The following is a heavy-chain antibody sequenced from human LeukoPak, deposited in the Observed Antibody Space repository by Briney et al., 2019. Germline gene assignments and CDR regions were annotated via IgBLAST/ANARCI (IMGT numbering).Heavy chain of an antibody. V-gene: IGHV3-53*01. D-gene: IGHD6-19*01. CDR1: GFTVGSNY. J-gene: IGHJ4*02. CDR2: IYSGGYT. Sequence: PGGSLRLSCAASGFTVGSNYMSWVRQAPGKGLEWVSVIYSGGYTYYADSVKGRFTISRDNSENTLYLQMNSLRAEDTAVYCCATSPRGLVPSYFDYWGQGTLVTVSS. CDR3: ATSPRGLVPSYFDY.